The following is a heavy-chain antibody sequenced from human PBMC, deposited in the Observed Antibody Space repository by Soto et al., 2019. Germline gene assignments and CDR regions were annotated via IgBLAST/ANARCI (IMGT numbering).Heavy chain of an antibody. J-gene: IGHJ1*01. CDR3: ARSPSGYYKGAEYLQH. V-gene: IGHV4-30-2*01. Sequence: SETLSLTCTVSDGSISRGGYSWSWIRQPPGKGLQWIGYLYHSGNTYYNPSLKSRVTISVDRSKNQVSLNLRSVTAAGTAVYYCARSPSGYYKGAEYLQHWGQGTPVTVSS. CDR1: DGSISRGGYS. D-gene: IGHD3-22*01. CDR2: LYHSGNT.